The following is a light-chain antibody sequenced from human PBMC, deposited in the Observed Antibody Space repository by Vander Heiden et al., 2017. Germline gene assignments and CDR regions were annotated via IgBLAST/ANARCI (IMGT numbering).Light chain of an antibody. CDR2: STS. V-gene: IGLV7-43*01. J-gene: IGLJ3*02. CDR3: LLYFGGGQAWV. Sequence: QTVVSQQPSLPVSPGSTLTLPCTSNTRAVTSGYYPNWFQQRPGQAPRALIYSTSNKHSWTPARFSGSLLGGKAALTLSGVQPEDEAEYYCLLYFGGGQAWVFGGGTKLTVL. CDR1: TRAVTSGYY.